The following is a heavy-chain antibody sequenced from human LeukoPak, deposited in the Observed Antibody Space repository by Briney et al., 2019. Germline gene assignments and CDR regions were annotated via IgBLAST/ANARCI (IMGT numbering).Heavy chain of an antibody. Sequence: SETLSLTCTVSSGAISSYYWSWIRQPPGKGLEWIGSIYYSESTYYTPSPKSRVTISVDTSKNQFPLKLSSVTAADTAVYYCARRDYYDSSGHFDYWGQGTLVTVSS. CDR2: IYYSEST. D-gene: IGHD3-22*01. CDR3: ARRDYYDSSGHFDY. CDR1: SGAISSYY. J-gene: IGHJ4*02. V-gene: IGHV4-59*05.